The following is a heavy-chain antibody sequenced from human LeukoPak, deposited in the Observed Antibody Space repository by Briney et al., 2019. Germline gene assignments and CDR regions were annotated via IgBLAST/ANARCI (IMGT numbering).Heavy chain of an antibody. CDR3: ATRSFRWRAYDY. CDR1: GGSFSGDY. Sequence: PSETLSLTCAVYGGSFSGDYLTWIRQPPGKGLEWIGEVNHSGSTNYNPSLKSRVTISVDTSKNQFSLKLNSVTAADTAVYYCATRSFRWRAYDYWGQGTPVTVSS. J-gene: IGHJ4*02. V-gene: IGHV4-34*01. CDR2: VNHSGST. D-gene: IGHD3-16*02.